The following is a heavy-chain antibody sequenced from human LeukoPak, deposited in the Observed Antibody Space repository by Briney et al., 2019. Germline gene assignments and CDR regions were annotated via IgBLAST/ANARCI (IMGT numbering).Heavy chain of an antibody. CDR3: AKDSTFYDSSGYYSNHFDY. CDR2: ISWNSGSI. J-gene: IGHJ4*02. CDR1: GFTFSNYV. Sequence: GGSLRLSCAASGFTFSNYVMHWVRQAPGKGLEWVSGISWNSGSIGYADSVKGRFTISRDNAKNSLYLQMNSLRAEDTALYYCAKDSTFYDSSGYYSNHFDYWGQGTLVTVSS. V-gene: IGHV3-9*01. D-gene: IGHD3-22*01.